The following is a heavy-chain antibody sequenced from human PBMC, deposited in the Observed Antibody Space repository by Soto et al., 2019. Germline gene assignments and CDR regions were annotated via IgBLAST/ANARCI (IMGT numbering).Heavy chain of an antibody. Sequence: PSETLSLTCTVSGYSVSSSDYYWAWIRQPPGKGLEWIGSMLYSGLTYYNPSPKRRVTLSVDTSKNQFSVRLNSVTASGTAVYYCAPLSVSLSGPYGIHVWGQGTTVTVSS. D-gene: IGHD2-15*01. V-gene: IGHV4-39*01. CDR3: APLSVSLSGPYGIHV. J-gene: IGHJ6*02. CDR2: MLYSGLT. CDR1: GYSVSSSDYY.